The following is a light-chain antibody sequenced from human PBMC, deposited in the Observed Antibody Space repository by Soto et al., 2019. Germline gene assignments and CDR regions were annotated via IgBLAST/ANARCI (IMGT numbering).Light chain of an antibody. J-gene: IGKJ1*01. CDR2: ASS. CDR3: LQYAASSRT. Sequence: EIVLTQSPGTLSLSPRDRATLSCRASQSERNNYAACYQHTPGQAPRLLFYASSTRSPGIPERISGSGAGTDFPLTISRLEPEDFAVYYCLQYAASSRTFGQGTQVEV. CDR1: QSERNNY. V-gene: IGKV3-20*01.